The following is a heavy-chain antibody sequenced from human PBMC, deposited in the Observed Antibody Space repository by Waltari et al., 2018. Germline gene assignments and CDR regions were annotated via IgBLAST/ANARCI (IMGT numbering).Heavy chain of an antibody. CDR3: ARQRGAVRGVMSEFDY. CDR2: IYYSGST. D-gene: IGHD3-10*01. Sequence: QLQLQESGPGLVKPSETLSLTCTVSGGSLRSRRYYWGWIRQPPGKGLEWIGSIYYSGSTYYNPSLKSRVTISVDTSRNQFSLKLSSVTAADTAVYYCARQRGAVRGVMSEFDYWGQGTLVTVSS. V-gene: IGHV4-39*01. J-gene: IGHJ4*02. CDR1: GGSLRSRRYY.